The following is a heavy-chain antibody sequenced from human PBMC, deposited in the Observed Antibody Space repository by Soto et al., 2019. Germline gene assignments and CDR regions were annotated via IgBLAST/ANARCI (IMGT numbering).Heavy chain of an antibody. D-gene: IGHD1-1*01. V-gene: IGHV4-38-2*02. J-gene: IGHJ4*02. CDR1: GFAISRGYY. Sequence: PSETLSLTCSVSGFAISRGYYWSWVRQPPGKGLEWIGSIYPSVSSYHNPSLATRLRLSIDTSKSQFTLNLTSVTAADTALYFGAREKVGTAFFDNWGQG. CDR3: AREKVGTAFFDN. CDR2: IYPSVSS.